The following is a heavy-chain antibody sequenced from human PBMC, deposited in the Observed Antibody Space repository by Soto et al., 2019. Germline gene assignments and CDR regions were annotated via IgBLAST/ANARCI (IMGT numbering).Heavy chain of an antibody. Sequence: PGGSLRLACAAYGFTFSDYYMSWIRQAPGKGLEWVSYISSSGSTIYYTDSVKGRFTISRDNAKNSLYLQMNSLRAEDTAVYYCARGLIAADSDAFDIWGQGTMVTVSS. J-gene: IGHJ3*02. CDR3: ARGLIAADSDAFDI. CDR2: ISSSGSTI. V-gene: IGHV3-11*01. D-gene: IGHD2-15*01. CDR1: GFTFSDYY.